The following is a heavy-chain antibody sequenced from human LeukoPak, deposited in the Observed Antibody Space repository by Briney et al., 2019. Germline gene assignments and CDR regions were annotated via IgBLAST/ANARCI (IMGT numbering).Heavy chain of an antibody. CDR3: ARGGIAVAGTRDNYYYYYMDV. J-gene: IGHJ6*03. V-gene: IGHV3-9*01. CDR2: ISWNSGSI. Sequence: GGSLRLSCAASGFTFDSYAMHWVRQAPGKGLEWVSGISWNSGSIGYADSVKGRFTISRDNAKNSLYLQMNSLRAEDTAVYYCARGGIAVAGTRDNYYYYYMDVWGKGTTVTVSS. D-gene: IGHD6-19*01. CDR1: GFTFDSYA.